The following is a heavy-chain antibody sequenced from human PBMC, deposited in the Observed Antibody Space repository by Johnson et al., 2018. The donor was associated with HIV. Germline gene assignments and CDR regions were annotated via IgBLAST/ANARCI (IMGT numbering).Heavy chain of an antibody. CDR2: ISYDGSNK. D-gene: IGHD3-22*01. Sequence: QMLLVESGGGVVQPGRSLRLSCAASGFTFSSYAMHWVRQAPGKGLEWVAVISYDGSNKYYADSVKGRFTISRDNSNNRLYLQMNSLRAEDTAIYYCATSLYYYDSSGFSFDAFDIWGQGTLVTVSS. J-gene: IGHJ3*02. V-gene: IGHV3-30-3*01. CDR1: GFTFSSYA. CDR3: ATSLYYYDSSGFSFDAFDI.